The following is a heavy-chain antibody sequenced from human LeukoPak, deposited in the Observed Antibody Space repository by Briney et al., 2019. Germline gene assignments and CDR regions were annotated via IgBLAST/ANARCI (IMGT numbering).Heavy chain of an antibody. V-gene: IGHV4-59*08. Sequence: PSETLSLTCTVSGGSISSYYWSWIRQPPGKGLEWIGYIYYSGSTNYNPSLKSRVTISVDTSKNQFSLKLSSVTAADTAVYYCARKVGTKGRFDPWGQGTLVTVSS. CDR3: ARKVGTKGRFDP. CDR2: IYYSGST. J-gene: IGHJ5*02. CDR1: GGSISSYY. D-gene: IGHD1-14*01.